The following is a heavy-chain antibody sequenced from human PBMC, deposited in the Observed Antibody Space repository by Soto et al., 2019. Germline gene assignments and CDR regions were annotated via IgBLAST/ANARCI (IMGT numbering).Heavy chain of an antibody. CDR1: GGTFSSYA. CDR2: IIPIFGTA. CDR3: AREEYYYDSSGYYPDAFDI. J-gene: IGHJ3*02. Sequence: SVKVSCKASGGTFSSYAISWVRQAPGQGLEWMGGIIPIFGTANYAQKFQGRVTITADKSTSTAYMELSSLRSEDTAVYYCAREEYYYDSSGYYPDAFDIWGQGTMVTVSS. D-gene: IGHD3-22*01. V-gene: IGHV1-69*06.